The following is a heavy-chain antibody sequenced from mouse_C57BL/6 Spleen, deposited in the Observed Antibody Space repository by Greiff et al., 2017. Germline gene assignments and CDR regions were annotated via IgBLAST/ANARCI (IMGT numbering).Heavy chain of an antibody. D-gene: IGHD2-2*01. CDR3: PRKSTMVNYFDY. V-gene: IGHV5-17*01. Sequence: EVKLMESGGGLVKPGGSLKLSCAASGFTFSDYGMHWVRQAPEKGLEWVAYISSGSSTIYYADTVKGRFTISRDNAKNTLFLQMTSLRSEDTAMYYCPRKSTMVNYFDYWGQGTTLTVSS. CDR2: ISSGSSTI. J-gene: IGHJ2*01. CDR1: GFTFSDYG.